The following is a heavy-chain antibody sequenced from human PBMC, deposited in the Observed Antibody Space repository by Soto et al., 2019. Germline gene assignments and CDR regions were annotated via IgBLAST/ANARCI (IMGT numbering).Heavy chain of an antibody. CDR2: IWYDGGNK. D-gene: IGHD6-6*01. V-gene: IGHV3-33*01. CDR1: GFTFSSYG. Sequence: SLRLSCAASGFTFSSYGMHWVRQAPGKGLEWVAAIWYDGGNKYYADSVKGRFTISRDNPKNTLYLQMNSLRAEDTAVYYCARAQGIAARVAYYYYGMDVWGQGTTVTVSS. CDR3: ARAQGIAARVAYYYYGMDV. J-gene: IGHJ6*02.